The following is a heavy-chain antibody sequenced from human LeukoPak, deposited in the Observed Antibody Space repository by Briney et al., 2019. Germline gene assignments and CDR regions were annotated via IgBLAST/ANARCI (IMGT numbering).Heavy chain of an antibody. CDR3: ARPYYYDSRIDP. V-gene: IGHV4-30-4*01. CDR2: MYYSGST. D-gene: IGHD3-22*01. J-gene: IGHJ5*02. CDR1: GGSISSGDYY. Sequence: SGTLSLTCTVSGGSISSGDYYWSWIRQPPGKGLEWIAYMYYSGSTYYNPSLKSRVTMSADTSKNQLSLKLSSVTAADTAVYYCARPYYYDSRIDPWGQGILVTVSS.